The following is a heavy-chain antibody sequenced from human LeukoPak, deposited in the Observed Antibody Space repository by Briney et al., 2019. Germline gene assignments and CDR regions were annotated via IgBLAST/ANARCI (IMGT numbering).Heavy chain of an antibody. Sequence: GGSLRLSCAASGFTFSDHYMDWVRQAPGKGLVWVSLIKTDGSSTTYADSVKGRFTVSRDNAKNTLYLQMNSLRDEDTAVYYCARGYYTIGDYWGQGTLVTVSS. CDR2: IKTDGSST. D-gene: IGHD3-3*01. J-gene: IGHJ4*02. CDR1: GFTFSDHY. V-gene: IGHV3-74*01. CDR3: ARGYYTIGDY.